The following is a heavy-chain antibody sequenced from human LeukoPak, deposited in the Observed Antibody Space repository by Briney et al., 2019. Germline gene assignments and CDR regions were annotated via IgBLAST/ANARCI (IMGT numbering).Heavy chain of an antibody. V-gene: IGHV4-39*07. D-gene: IGHD3-10*01. CDR3: ARDREYYGSGALDY. Sequence: SETLSLTCTVSGGSISSSSYYWGWIRQPPGKGLEWIGGIYYSGNTYYNPSLKSRVTISVDTSKNQFSLKLSSVTAADTAVYYCARDREYYGSGALDYWGQGTLVTVSS. CDR2: IYYSGNT. J-gene: IGHJ4*02. CDR1: GGSISSSSYY.